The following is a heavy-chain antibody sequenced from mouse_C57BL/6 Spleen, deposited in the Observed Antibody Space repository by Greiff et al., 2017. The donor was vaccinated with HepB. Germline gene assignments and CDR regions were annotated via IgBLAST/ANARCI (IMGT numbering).Heavy chain of an antibody. V-gene: IGHV2-5*01. J-gene: IGHJ4*01. Sequence: VQLQQSGPGLVQPSQSLSITCTVSGFSLTSYGVHWVRQSPGKGLEWLGVIWRGGSTDYNAAFMSRLSITKDNSKSQVFFKMNSLQADDTAIYYCAKNEATVKGDYAMDYWGQGTSVTVSS. D-gene: IGHD1-1*01. CDR3: AKNEATVKGDYAMDY. CDR2: IWRGGST. CDR1: GFSLTSYG.